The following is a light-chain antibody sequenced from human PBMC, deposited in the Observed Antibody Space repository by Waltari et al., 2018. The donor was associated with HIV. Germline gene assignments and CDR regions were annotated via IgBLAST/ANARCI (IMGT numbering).Light chain of an antibody. CDR3: QQRSTPFT. CDR2: DAS. J-gene: IGKJ2*01. CDR1: QSVGRN. V-gene: IGKV3-11*01. Sequence: DIVLTQSPVTLSLSPGERVTLSCRASQSVGRNFAWYQQKTGQAPRLLIFDASKRATGIPARFSGSGSGTDFTLTITSLEPEDFAVYYCQQRSTPFTFGQGTKLEIK.